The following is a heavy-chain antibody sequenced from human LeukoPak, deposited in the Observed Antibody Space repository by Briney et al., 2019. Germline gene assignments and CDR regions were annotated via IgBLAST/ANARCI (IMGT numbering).Heavy chain of an antibody. J-gene: IGHJ5*02. CDR3: ARVPPTYNWFDP. CDR2: MNPNSGNT. V-gene: IGHV1-8*01. Sequence: ASVKVSCKASGYTFTSYDINWVRQATGQGLEWMGWMNPNSGNTGYAQKFQGRVTMTWNTSISTAYMELSSLRSEDTAVYYCARVPPTYNWFDPWGQGTLVTVSS. CDR1: GYTFTSYD.